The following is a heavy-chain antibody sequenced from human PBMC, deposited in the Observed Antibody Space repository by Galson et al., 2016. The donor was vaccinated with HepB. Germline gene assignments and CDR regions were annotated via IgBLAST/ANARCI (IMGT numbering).Heavy chain of an antibody. J-gene: IGHJ5*02. D-gene: IGHD2-15*01. V-gene: IGHV4-34*01. Sequence: SETLSLTCAVYGGSFSGYYWSWIRQPPGKGLEWIGEINHSGSTNYNPSLKSRVTISADTSKNQFSLKLSSVTAAGTAVYFCARGSIVMIAATWFDPWGRGTLVTVSS. CDR2: INHSGST. CDR1: GGSFSGYY. CDR3: ARGSIVMIAATWFDP.